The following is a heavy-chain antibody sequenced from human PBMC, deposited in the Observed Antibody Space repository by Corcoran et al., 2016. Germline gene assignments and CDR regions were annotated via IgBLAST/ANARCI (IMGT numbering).Heavy chain of an antibody. CDR2: INPSGGST. D-gene: IGHD3-10*01. Sequence: QVQLVQSGAEVKKPGASVKVSCKASGYTFTSYYMHWVRQAPGQGLEWMGIINPSGGSTSYAQKFQGRVNMTRDTSTSTVYMELSSLRSEDTAVYYGARCRRDGVGFGGDFDYWGQGTLVTVSS. CDR1: GYTFTSYY. V-gene: IGHV1-46*01. J-gene: IGHJ4*02. CDR3: ARCRRDGVGFGGDFDY.